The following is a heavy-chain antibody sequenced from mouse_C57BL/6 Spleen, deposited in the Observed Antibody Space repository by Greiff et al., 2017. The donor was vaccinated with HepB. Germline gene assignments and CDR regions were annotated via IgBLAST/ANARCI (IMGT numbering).Heavy chain of an antibody. CDR3: ARGYYYGSSPFDY. CDR2: ISSGSSTI. Sequence: EVKVEESGGGLVKPGGSLKLSCAASGFTFSDYGMHWVRQAPEKGLEWVAYISSGSSTIYYADTVKGRFTISRDNAKNTLFLQMTSLRSEDTAMYYCARGYYYGSSPFDYWGQGTTLTVSS. D-gene: IGHD1-1*01. J-gene: IGHJ2*01. CDR1: GFTFSDYG. V-gene: IGHV5-17*01.